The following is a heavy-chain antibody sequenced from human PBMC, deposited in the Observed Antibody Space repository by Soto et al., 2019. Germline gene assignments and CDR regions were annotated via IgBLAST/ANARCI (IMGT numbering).Heavy chain of an antibody. J-gene: IGHJ4*02. CDR3: ARDYDGFDY. V-gene: IGHV4-4*02. Sequence: SETLSLTCDVSSVSITSSNWWTWVRQPPGKGLEWLGKISHSGTVNYNATLRSRVTISXXXXXXQXALKXXXVTAADTAVYYCARDYDGFDYWGPGILVT. CDR1: SVSITSSNW. CDR2: ISHSGTV. D-gene: IGHD3-16*01.